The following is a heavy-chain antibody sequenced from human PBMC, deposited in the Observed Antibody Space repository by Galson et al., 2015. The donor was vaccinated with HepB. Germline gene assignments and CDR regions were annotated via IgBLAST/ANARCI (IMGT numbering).Heavy chain of an antibody. J-gene: IGHJ4*02. D-gene: IGHD4-11*01. Sequence: SLRLSCAASGFTFSSYEMNWVRQAPGKGLEWVSYISSSGSTIYYADSVKGRFTISRDNAKNPLYLQMNSLRAEDTAVYYCARGARLDDYRTQESFFDYWGQGTLVTVSS. CDR2: ISSSGSTI. CDR1: GFTFSSYE. CDR3: ARGARLDDYRTQESFFDY. V-gene: IGHV3-48*03.